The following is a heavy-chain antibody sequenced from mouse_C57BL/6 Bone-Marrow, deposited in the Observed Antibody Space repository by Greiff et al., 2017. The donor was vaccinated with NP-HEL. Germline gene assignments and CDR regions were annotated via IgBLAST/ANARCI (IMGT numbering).Heavy chain of an antibody. CDR3: AGTAQATLFDY. D-gene: IGHD3-2*02. CDR1: GFSINSDCY. J-gene: IGHJ2*01. Sequence: EVMLVESGPSLVRPSQPLSLTCTVTGFSINSDCYWIWIRQFPGNKLEYIGYTFYSGITYYNPSLESRTYITRDTSKNQFSLKLSSVTTEDTATYYCAGTAQATLFDYWGQGTTLTVSS. V-gene: IGHV3-3*01. CDR2: TFYSGIT.